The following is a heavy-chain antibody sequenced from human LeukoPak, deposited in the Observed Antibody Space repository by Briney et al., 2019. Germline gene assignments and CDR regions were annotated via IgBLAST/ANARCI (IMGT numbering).Heavy chain of an antibody. D-gene: IGHD3-22*01. CDR3: ARDTRSKRAYYYDSSGSDY. CDR1: GYTFTGYY. Sequence: EASVKVSCKASGYTFTGYYMHWVRQAPGQGLEWMGRINPNSGGTNYAQKFQGRVTMTRDTSISTAYMELSRLRSDDTAVYYCARDTRSKRAYYYDSSGSDYSGQGTLVTVSS. CDR2: INPNSGGT. J-gene: IGHJ4*02. V-gene: IGHV1-2*06.